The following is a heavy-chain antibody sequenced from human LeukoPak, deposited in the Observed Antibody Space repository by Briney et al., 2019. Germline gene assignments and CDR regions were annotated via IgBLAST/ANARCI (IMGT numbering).Heavy chain of an antibody. Sequence: GGSLRLSCGDSGFTFSHAWMSWVRQGPGKGLEWVGRIKSKTDGGTTDYAAPVKGRFTISRDDSENTLYLQMNSLKTEDTAVYYCTVDSNTDSQYYWGQGTLVTVSS. D-gene: IGHD4-11*01. V-gene: IGHV3-15*01. CDR3: TVDSNTDSQYY. CDR1: GFTFSHAW. J-gene: IGHJ4*02. CDR2: IKSKTDGGTT.